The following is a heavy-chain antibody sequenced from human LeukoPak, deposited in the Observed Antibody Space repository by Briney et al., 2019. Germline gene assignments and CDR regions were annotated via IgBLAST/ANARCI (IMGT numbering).Heavy chain of an antibody. CDR3: ARETSPYYYDSSGTVAAFDI. J-gene: IGHJ3*02. CDR1: GGSISSYY. V-gene: IGHV4-30-4*08. CDR2: IYYSGST. D-gene: IGHD3-22*01. Sequence: SETLSLICTVSGGSISSYYWSWIRQPPGKGLEWIGYIYYSGSTYYNPSLKSRVTISVDTSKNQFSLKLSSVTAADTAVYYCARETSPYYYDSSGTVAAFDIWGQGTMVTVSS.